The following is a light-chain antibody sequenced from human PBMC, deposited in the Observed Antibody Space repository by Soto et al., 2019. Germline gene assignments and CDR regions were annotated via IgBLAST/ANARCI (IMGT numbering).Light chain of an antibody. CDR1: QSVSSSN. V-gene: IGKV3-20*01. J-gene: IGKJ2*02. CDR2: GAS. Sequence: EIVLTQSPGTLSLSPGERATLSCRASQSVSSSNLAWYQQKPGQAPRLLIYGASTRATGIPDRFSGSGSGTDFTLPISRLEPEDFAVYYCQQYGTPPCTFGQGTNLEIK. CDR3: QQYGTPPCT.